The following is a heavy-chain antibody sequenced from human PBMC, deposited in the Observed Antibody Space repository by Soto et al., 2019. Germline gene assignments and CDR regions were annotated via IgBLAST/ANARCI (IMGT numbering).Heavy chain of an antibody. D-gene: IGHD2-15*01. CDR3: AKYCSGGSCYPSAFDI. CDR2: ISGSGGST. J-gene: IGHJ3*02. Sequence: GSLRLSCAASGFTFSSYAMSWVRQAPGKGLEWVSAISGSGGSTYYADSVKARFTISRDNSKNTLYMQMNSLRAEDTAVYYCAKYCSGGSCYPSAFDIWGQGTMVTVSS. CDR1: GFTFSSYA. V-gene: IGHV3-23*01.